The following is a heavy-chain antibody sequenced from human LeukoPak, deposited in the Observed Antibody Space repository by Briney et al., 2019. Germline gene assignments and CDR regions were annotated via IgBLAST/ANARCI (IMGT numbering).Heavy chain of an antibody. D-gene: IGHD4-17*01. CDR2: ISGSGGST. V-gene: IGHV3-23*01. CDR1: GFTFSSYA. J-gene: IGHJ4*02. Sequence: PGGSLRLSCAASGFTFSSYAMSWVRQAPEKGLEWVSVISGSGGSTYYADSVKGRFTISRDNSKNTLYLQMNSLRAEDTAVYYCARRSNYIDYYFEYWGQGTLVTVSS. CDR3: ARRSNYIDYYFEY.